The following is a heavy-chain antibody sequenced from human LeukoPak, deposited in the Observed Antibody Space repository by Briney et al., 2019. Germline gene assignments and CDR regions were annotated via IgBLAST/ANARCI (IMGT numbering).Heavy chain of an antibody. CDR3: ARELSTDAFDI. CDR2: ISWNSGSI. Sequence: GGSLRLSCAASGFTFDDYAMHWVRQAPGKGLEWVSGISWNSGSIGYADSVKGRFTISRDNSKNTLYLQMNSLRAEDTAVYYCARELSTDAFDIWGQGTMVTVSS. V-gene: IGHV3-9*01. D-gene: IGHD2/OR15-2a*01. J-gene: IGHJ3*02. CDR1: GFTFDDYA.